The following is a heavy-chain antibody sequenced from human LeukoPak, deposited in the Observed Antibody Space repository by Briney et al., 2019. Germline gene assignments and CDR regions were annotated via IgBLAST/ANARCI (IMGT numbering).Heavy chain of an antibody. CDR3: ASGSITIFGVVINRFVY. CDR2: ISHSGST. D-gene: IGHD3-3*01. V-gene: IGHV4-34*01. J-gene: IGHJ4*02. Sequence: PSETLSLTCAVSGWSFSGYYLSWIRQPPGKGLEWIGAISHSGSTDYNPSLKSRVTISVDKSKTQFSLKLSSVTAADTAVYYCASGSITIFGVVINRFVYWGQGTLVTVPS. CDR1: GWSFSGYY.